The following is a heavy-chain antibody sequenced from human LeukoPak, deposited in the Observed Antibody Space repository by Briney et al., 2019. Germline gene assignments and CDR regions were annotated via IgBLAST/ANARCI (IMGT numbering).Heavy chain of an antibody. CDR3: ARDRPGDGFNSD. CDR2: ISPTRNHT. D-gene: IGHD2-21*01. V-gene: IGHV3-23*01. J-gene: IGHJ4*02. CDR1: ANIFQNYA. Sequence: VGPLRLSCGASANIFQNYAMSRVRHAPGKGQEWISTISPTRNHTFNSDSVKDRYDISRDNSKNTLYLQMNSLRAEDTAVYYCARDRPGDGFNSDWGQGTLVTVSS.